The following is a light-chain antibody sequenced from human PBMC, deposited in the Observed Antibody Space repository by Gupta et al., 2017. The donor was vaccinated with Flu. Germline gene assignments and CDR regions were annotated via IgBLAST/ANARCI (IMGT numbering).Light chain of an antibody. CDR3: MQGSHWPPWT. CDR2: KVA. Sequence: SSSQSLVHSDGNTYLKWFWQWPGQSPRRLMYKVANRDSGVPDRFSGSGSGTDFSLTISRVEAEDVGIYYCMQGSHWPPWTFGQGTKVDIK. V-gene: IGKV2-30*02. J-gene: IGKJ1*01. CDR1: QSLVHSDGNTY.